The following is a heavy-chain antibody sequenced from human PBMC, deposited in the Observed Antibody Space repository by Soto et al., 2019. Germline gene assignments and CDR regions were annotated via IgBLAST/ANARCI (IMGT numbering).Heavy chain of an antibody. CDR1: GGTFSSYA. D-gene: IGHD1-26*01. J-gene: IGHJ6*02. V-gene: IGHV1-69*13. CDR3: ASKLHGVVGATDYYCYDMDD. Sequence: SVKVSCKASGGTFSSYAISWVRQAPGQGLEWMGGIIPIFGTANYAQKFQGRVTITADESTSTAYMELSSLRSEDTAVYYWASKLHGVVGATDYYCYDMDDWGQGXTVTVSS. CDR2: IIPIFGTA.